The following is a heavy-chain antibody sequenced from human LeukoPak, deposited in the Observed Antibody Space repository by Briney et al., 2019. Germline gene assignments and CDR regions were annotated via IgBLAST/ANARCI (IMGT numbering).Heavy chain of an antibody. CDR2: IYYNGYT. V-gene: IGHV4-39*01. Sequence: SETLSLTCTVSAGSFISSSHHWGWIRQPPGKGLEWIGCIYYNGYTYYTSSLKSRVTIFVDTSKNQFSLKLISVTAADTAVYYCARQGGDTMVRGVVRDWFDPWGQGTLVTVSS. J-gene: IGHJ5*02. D-gene: IGHD3-10*01. CDR1: AGSFISSSHH. CDR3: ARQGGDTMVRGVVRDWFDP.